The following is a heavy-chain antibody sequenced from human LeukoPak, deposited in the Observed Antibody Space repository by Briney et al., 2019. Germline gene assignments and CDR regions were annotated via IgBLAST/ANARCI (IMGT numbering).Heavy chain of an antibody. Sequence: ASVKVSCKASGYAFTGYYIHWLRQAPGQGLEWMGWINPDSGGTKYAQKFQGRVTMTRDTSITTTFMELSSLRSDDTALYYCARGDGDYSYFFDYWGQGTLVTVSS. V-gene: IGHV1-2*02. CDR1: GYAFTGYY. J-gene: IGHJ4*02. D-gene: IGHD4-17*01. CDR3: ARGDGDYSYFFDY. CDR2: INPDSGGT.